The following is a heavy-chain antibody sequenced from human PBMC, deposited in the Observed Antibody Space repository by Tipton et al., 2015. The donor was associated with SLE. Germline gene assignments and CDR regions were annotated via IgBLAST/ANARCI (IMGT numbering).Heavy chain of an antibody. CDR3: VAVRTGGRFYWYSDL. D-gene: IGHD1-1*01. V-gene: IGHV3-21*01. CDR2: ISTSSSYI. Sequence: GSLRLSCAASGLTFSTYNFNWVRQAPGKGLEWVSFISTSSSYIHYADSVKGRFTVSRDNARNSMYLEMNSLRAEDTATYYCVAVRTGGRFYWYSDLWGRGTLVTVLS. J-gene: IGHJ2*01. CDR1: GLTFSTYN.